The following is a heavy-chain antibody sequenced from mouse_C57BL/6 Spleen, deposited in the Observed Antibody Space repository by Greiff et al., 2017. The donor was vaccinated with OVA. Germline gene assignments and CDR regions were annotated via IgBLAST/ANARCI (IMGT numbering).Heavy chain of an antibody. CDR2: IYPGDGDT. J-gene: IGHJ1*03. CDR1: GYAFSSSW. D-gene: IGHD1-1*01. V-gene: IGHV1-82*01. CDR3: ARSPYYGSSYWYFDV. Sequence: QLQQSGPELVKPGASVKISCKASGYAFSSSWMNWVKQRPGKGLEWIGRIYPGDGDTNYNGKFKGNATLTADKSSSTAYMQLSSLTSEDSAVYFCARSPYYGSSYWYFDVWGTGTTVTVSS.